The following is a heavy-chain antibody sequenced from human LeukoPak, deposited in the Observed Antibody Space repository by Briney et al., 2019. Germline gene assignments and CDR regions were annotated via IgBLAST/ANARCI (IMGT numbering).Heavy chain of an antibody. CDR2: IYSGGST. D-gene: IGHD3-9*01. J-gene: IGHJ4*02. CDR3: ARLVLTGYYRYFDY. V-gene: IGHV3-66*01. Sequence: PGGSLRLSCAASEFSVGSSYMTWVRQAPGKGLEWVSLIYSGGSTYYADSVKGRFTISRDNSKNTLYLQMNSLKASDTAMYYCARLVLTGYYRYFDYWGQGTLVTVSS. CDR1: EFSVGSSY.